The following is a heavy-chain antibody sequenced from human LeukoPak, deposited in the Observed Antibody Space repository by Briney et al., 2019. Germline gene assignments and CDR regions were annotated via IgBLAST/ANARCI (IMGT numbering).Heavy chain of an antibody. CDR1: GFTFDDYA. CDR3: AKADISSGCLDS. D-gene: IGHD6-19*01. V-gene: IGHV3-30*18. CDR2: ISYDGSNK. J-gene: IGHJ4*02. Sequence: PGGSLRLSCAASGFTFDDYAMHWVRQAPGKGLEWVAVISYDGSNKYFADSVKGRFTISRDNSNNTLYLQMNSLRADDTALYYCAKADISSGCLDSWGQGTLVTVSS.